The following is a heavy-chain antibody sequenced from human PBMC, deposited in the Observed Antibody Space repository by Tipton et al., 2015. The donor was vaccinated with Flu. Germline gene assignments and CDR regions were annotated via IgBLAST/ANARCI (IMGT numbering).Heavy chain of an antibody. CDR3: ASQPGGGYYWGGYFDY. J-gene: IGHJ4*02. CDR2: IYYSGST. Sequence: TLSLTCTVSGGSISSYYWSWIRQPPGKGLEWIGYIYYSGSTNYNPSLKSRVTISVDTSKNPFSLKLSSVTAADTAVYYCASQPGGGYYWGGYFDYWGQGTLVTVSS. CDR1: GGSISSYY. V-gene: IGHV4-59*01. D-gene: IGHD1-26*01.